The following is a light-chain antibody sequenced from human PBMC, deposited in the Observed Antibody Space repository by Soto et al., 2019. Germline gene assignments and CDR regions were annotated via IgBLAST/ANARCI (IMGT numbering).Light chain of an antibody. CDR1: QSVSRY. V-gene: IGKV3-11*01. CDR3: QQRFSWPPT. Sequence: EIGLTQSPATLSLSPGDRATLSCRASQSVSRYLAWYQQKPGQAPRLLSHDTSTRATGVPDTFSGSGSGTEFTLTISSLEPEDSGMYYCQQRFSWPPTFGGGTHVEIK. CDR2: DTS. J-gene: IGKJ4*01.